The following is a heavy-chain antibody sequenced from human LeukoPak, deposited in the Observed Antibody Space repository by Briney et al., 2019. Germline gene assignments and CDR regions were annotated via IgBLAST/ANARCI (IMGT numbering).Heavy chain of an antibody. CDR1: GFTFDDYA. CDR2: ISWKSGSI. V-gene: IGHV3-9*01. Sequence: GGSLRLSCAASGFTFDDYAMHWVRLAPGKGLEWVSGISWKSGSIGYADSVKGRFTISRDNAKNSLYLQMNSLRAEDTALYYCARGSTFSYFYYMDVWGKGTTVTISS. J-gene: IGHJ6*03. D-gene: IGHD5/OR15-5a*01. CDR3: ARGSTFSYFYYMDV.